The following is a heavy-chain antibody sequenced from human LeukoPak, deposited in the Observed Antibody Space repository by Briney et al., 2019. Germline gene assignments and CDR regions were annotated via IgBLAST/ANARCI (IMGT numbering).Heavy chain of an antibody. CDR1: GFTFNNYW. CDR3: ARSYYDNSGSFGF. D-gene: IGHD3-22*01. J-gene: IGHJ4*02. V-gene: IGHV3-7*01. CDR2: IKQDGSET. Sequence: GGSLRLSCAASGFTFNNYWMNWVRQAPGKGLEWVANIKQDGSETYYVDSVMGRFTISRDNAKNSVYLQMNSLRAEDTAVYYCARSYYDNSGSFGFWGQGTLVTVSP.